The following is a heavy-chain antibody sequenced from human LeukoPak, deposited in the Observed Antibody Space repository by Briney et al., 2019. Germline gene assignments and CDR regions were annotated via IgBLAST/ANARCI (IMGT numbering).Heavy chain of an antibody. Sequence: PGESLKISCKGSGYSFTSYWIGWVRQMPGKGLEWMGIIYPGDSDTRYSPSFQGQVTISADKSISTAYLQWSSLKASDTAMYYCARRFMSCSGGSCYPYYFDSWGQGTLVTVSS. CDR1: GYSFTSYW. V-gene: IGHV5-51*01. J-gene: IGHJ4*02. CDR2: IYPGDSDT. CDR3: ARRFMSCSGGSCYPYYFDS. D-gene: IGHD2-15*01.